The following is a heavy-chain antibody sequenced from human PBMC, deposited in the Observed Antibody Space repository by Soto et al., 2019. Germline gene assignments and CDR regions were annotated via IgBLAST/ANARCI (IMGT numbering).Heavy chain of an antibody. CDR2: IVVGSGNT. D-gene: IGHD2-15*01. CDR1: GFTFTSSA. CDR3: AAMSIVVVVAATPSNAFDI. Sequence: SVKVSCKASGFTFTSSAMQWVRQARGQRLEWIGWIVVGSGNTNYAQKFQERVTITRDMSTSTAYMELSSLRSEDTAVYYCAAMSIVVVVAATPSNAFDIWGQGTMVTVSS. V-gene: IGHV1-58*02. J-gene: IGHJ3*02.